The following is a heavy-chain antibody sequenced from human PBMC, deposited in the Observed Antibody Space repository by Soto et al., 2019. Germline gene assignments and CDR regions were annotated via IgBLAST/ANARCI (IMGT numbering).Heavy chain of an antibody. CDR3: ARRVPAAAYYYGMDV. Sequence: QVQLVQSGAEVKKPGSSVKVSCKASGGTFSSYAISWVRQAPGQGLEWMGGIIPIFGTANYPQKFQGRVTITADESTSTAYMELRSLRSQATGVYYCARRVPAAAYYYGMDVWGPGPTVTVSS. J-gene: IGHJ6*02. V-gene: IGHV1-69*12. CDR1: GGTFSSYA. CDR2: IIPIFGTA. D-gene: IGHD2-2*01.